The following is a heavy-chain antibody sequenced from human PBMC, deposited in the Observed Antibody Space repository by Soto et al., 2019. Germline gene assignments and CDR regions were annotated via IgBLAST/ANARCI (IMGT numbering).Heavy chain of an antibody. J-gene: IGHJ4*02. V-gene: IGHV1-46*01. Sequence: ASVKVSCKASGYIFTSYYIHWVRQAPGQGLEWMGWINPFDGSRMFAQSFQGRVTMTRDTSTSTVYMEVSSLRSEDTAVYYCAREACSGGNCFYLGPDYWGQGTLVTVSS. CDR1: GYIFTSYY. CDR3: AREACSGGNCFYLGPDY. CDR2: INPFDGSR. D-gene: IGHD2-15*01.